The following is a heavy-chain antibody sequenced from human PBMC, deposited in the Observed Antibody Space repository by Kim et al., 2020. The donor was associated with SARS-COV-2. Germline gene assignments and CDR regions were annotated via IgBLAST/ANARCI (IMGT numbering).Heavy chain of an antibody. D-gene: IGHD3-10*01. CDR2: RVGT. CDR3: ARSITFDY. Sequence: RVGTYHHPSLQRRVTIAVETAKNQFSRKLSSVTAADTAVYYCARSITFDYWGQGTLVTVSS. V-gene: IGHV4-39*01. J-gene: IGHJ4*02.